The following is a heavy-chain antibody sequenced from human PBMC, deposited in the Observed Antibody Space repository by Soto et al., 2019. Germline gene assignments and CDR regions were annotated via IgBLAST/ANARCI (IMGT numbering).Heavy chain of an antibody. V-gene: IGHV4-61*01. J-gene: IGHJ4*02. Sequence: SETLSLTCTVSGGSVSSGSYYWSWIRQPPGKGLEWIGYIYYSASTNYSPSLKSRVTISVDTSKNQFSLNLSSVTAADTAVYYCARHLPYCGGDCYSLDYWGQGTLVTVSS. D-gene: IGHD2-21*02. CDR2: IYYSAST. CDR3: ARHLPYCGGDCYSLDY. CDR1: GGSVSSGSYY.